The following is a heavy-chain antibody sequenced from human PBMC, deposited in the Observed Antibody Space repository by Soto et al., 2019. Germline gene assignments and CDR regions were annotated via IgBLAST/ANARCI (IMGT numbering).Heavy chain of an antibody. CDR2: IRGKADNYAT. D-gene: IGHD1-26*01. J-gene: IGHJ4*02. CDR3: TKWEVENSRPLDY. CDR1: GFTFSGSA. V-gene: IGHV3-73*01. Sequence: EVQLVESGGGLVQPGGSLKLSCAASGFTFSGSAMHWVRQTSGKGLEWVGRIRGKADNYATAYAASVKGRFTISRDDSKNTAYLQMNSLRTEYTAVYYCTKWEVENSRPLDYWGQGTLVTVSS.